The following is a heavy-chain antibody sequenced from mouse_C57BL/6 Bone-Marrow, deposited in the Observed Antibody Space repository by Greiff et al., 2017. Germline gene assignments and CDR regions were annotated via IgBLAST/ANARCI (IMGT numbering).Heavy chain of an antibody. CDR3: TRGGVTVVFDY. V-gene: IGHV1-15*01. CDR1: GYTFTDYE. D-gene: IGHD1-1*01. CDR2: IDPETGGT. Sequence: VKLMESGAELVRPGASVTLSCKASGYTFTDYEMHWVKQTPVHGLEWIGAIDPETGGTAYNQKFKGKAILTADKSSSTAYMELRSLTSEDSAVYYCTRGGVTVVFDYWGQGTTLTVSS. J-gene: IGHJ2*01.